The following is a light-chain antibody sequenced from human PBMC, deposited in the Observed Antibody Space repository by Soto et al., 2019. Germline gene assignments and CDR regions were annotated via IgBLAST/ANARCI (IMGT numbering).Light chain of an antibody. J-gene: IGLJ3*02. CDR1: SSDVGRYNR. CDR3: SSYRTGSIVV. V-gene: IGLV2-18*02. Sequence: QSALTQPPSVSGSPGQSVTISCTGSSSDVGRYNRVSWYQQSPGTAPKLMISEDTYRASGVPDRFSGSKSGNTASLTISGLQAEDEADYYCSSYRTGSIVVFGGGTQLTVL. CDR2: EDT.